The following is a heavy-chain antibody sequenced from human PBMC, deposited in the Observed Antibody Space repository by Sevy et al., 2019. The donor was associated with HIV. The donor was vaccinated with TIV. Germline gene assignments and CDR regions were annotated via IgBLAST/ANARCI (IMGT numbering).Heavy chain of an antibody. CDR1: GGSISSYY. CDR2: IYYSGST. D-gene: IGHD3-16*01. V-gene: IGHV4-59*01. CDR3: ARVGLGRTPYYYYMDV. J-gene: IGHJ6*03. Sequence: SETLSLTCTVSGGSISSYYWSWIRQPPGKGLEWIGYIYYSGSTNYNPSLKSRVTISVDTSKNQFSLKLGSVTAADTAVDYCARVGLGRTPYYYYMDVWGKGTTVTVSS.